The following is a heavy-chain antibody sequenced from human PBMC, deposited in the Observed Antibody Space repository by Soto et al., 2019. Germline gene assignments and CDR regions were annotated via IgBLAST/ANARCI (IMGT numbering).Heavy chain of an antibody. CDR2: IKEDGSEK. J-gene: IGHJ2*01. CDR1: GLILSDYH. CDR3: ARGKWSRSGWCFDL. D-gene: IGHD6-6*01. V-gene: IGHV3-7*04. Sequence: EVQMVESGGGLVQPGASLRLSCAVSGLILSDYHMSWVRQAPGKGLEWVANIKEDGSEKYFADSVKGRFTIFRDNAKNSVSLQMNSLRVEDTAVYYCARGKWSRSGWCFDLWGRGTLVAVSS.